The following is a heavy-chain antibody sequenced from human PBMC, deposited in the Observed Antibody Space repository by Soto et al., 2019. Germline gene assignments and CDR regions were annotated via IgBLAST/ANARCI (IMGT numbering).Heavy chain of an antibody. D-gene: IGHD1-26*01. V-gene: IGHV3-23*01. J-gene: IGHJ6*02. CDR1: GFTFSSYA. CDR2: ISGSGGST. Sequence: GGSLRLSCAASGFTFSSYAMSWVRQAPGKGLEWVSAISGSGGSTYDADSVRGRFIISRDNSKNRLYLQMNSLRAEDTAVYYCASDLVGASDSYGLDVWGQGTPVTVSS. CDR3: ASDLVGASDSYGLDV.